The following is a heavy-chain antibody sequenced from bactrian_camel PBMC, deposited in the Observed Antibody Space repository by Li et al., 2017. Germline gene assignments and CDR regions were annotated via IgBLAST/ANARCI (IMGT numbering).Heavy chain of an antibody. V-gene: IGHV3-2*01. CDR2: VSTDGKKT. Sequence: VESGGGSVQTGGSLRLSCAASGFTFSSYDMSWVRQAPGKGLEWVSSVSTDGKKTYYADSVKGRFTISRDNAKNTVYLQMNSLKLEDTAVYYCVRDSVDAGDYWGQGTQVTV. CDR1: GFTFSSYD. CDR3: VRDSVDAGDY. J-gene: IGHJ4*01. D-gene: IGHD1*01.